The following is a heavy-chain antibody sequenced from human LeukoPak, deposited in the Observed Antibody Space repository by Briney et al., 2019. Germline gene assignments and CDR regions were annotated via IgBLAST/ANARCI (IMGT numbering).Heavy chain of an antibody. CDR2: LYYSGTT. V-gene: IGHV4-39*07. CDR1: GGSIRGTSYY. D-gene: IGHD3-10*01. Sequence: SETLSLTCIVSGGSIRGTSYYLGWIRQPPGEGLEWIGGLYYSGTTYYNPSVEGRVSISLDTSKNQFSLKLTSVTVADTAIYCAFWSTYYSGSGEYNWGQGTPVTVSS. CDR3: FWSTYYSGSGEYN. J-gene: IGHJ4*02.